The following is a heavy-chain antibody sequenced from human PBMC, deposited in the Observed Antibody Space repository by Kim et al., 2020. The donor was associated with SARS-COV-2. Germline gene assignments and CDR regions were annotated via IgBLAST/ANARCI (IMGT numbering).Heavy chain of an antibody. CDR3: ATFYGDYGWAGY. D-gene: IGHD4-17*01. J-gene: IGHJ4*02. CDR1: GGSISSYY. V-gene: IGHV4-59*01. CDR2: IYYSGST. Sequence: SETLSLICTVSGGSISSYYWSWIRQPPGKGLEWIGYIYYSGSTNYNPSLKSRVTISVDTSKNQFSLKLSSVTAADTAVYYCATFYGDYGWAGYWGQGTLVTVSS.